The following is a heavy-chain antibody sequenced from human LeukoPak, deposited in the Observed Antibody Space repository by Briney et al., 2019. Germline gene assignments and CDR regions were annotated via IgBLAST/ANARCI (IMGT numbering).Heavy chain of an antibody. CDR1: GFTVSSNY. Sequence: PGGSLRLSCAASGFTVSSNYMSWVRQAPGKGLEWVSSISRRSRHVYYAGSVKGRFTISRDNAKNSLYLQMNSLRAEDMAVYFCVRDLMGSGATTAYLHHWGQGTLVTVSS. CDR2: ISRRSRHV. D-gene: IGHD4/OR15-4a*01. CDR3: VRDLMGSGATTAYLHH. V-gene: IGHV3-21*01. J-gene: IGHJ1*01.